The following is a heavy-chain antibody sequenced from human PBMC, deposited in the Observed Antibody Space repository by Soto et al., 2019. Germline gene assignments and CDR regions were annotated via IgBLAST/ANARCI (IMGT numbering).Heavy chain of an antibody. J-gene: IGHJ6*02. CDR3: ARDFGHGDSYYGMXV. CDR1: GYTFTSYG. V-gene: IGHV1-18*01. Sequence: GASVKVSCKASGYTFTSYGISWVRQAPGQGLEWMGWISAYNGNTNYAQKLQGRVTMTTDTSTSTAYMELRRLRSDDTAVYYCARDFGHGDSYYGMXVWGQGTTVTVSS. D-gene: IGHD4-17*01. CDR2: ISAYNGNT.